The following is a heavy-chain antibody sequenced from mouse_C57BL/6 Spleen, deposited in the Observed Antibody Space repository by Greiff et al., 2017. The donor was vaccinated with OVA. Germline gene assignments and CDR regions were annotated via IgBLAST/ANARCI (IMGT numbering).Heavy chain of an antibody. CDR3: ARQQYFDV. CDR2: ISNGGGST. J-gene: IGHJ1*03. Sequence: EVKLMESGGGLVQPGGSLKLSCAASGFTFSDYYMYWVRQTPEKRLEWVAYISNGGGSTYYPDTVKGRFTISRDNAKNTLYLQMSRLKSEDTAMYYCARQQYFDVWGTGTTVTVSS. CDR1: GFTFSDYY. V-gene: IGHV5-12*01.